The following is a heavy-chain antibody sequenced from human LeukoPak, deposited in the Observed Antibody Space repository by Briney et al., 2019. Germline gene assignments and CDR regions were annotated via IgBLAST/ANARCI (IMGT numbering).Heavy chain of an antibody. CDR1: GGSIRSYF. V-gene: IGHV4-4*07. J-gene: IGHJ6*02. Sequence: PSETLSLTCTVSGGSIRSYFWSWIRQPAGKGLGWIGRVYPSVTTNYNPSLKSRVTLSVDTSKNHFSLDLSSVTAADTAVYYCARETKERGLDVWGQGTTVTVSS. CDR3: ARETKERGLDV. CDR2: VYPSVTT. D-gene: IGHD1-1*01.